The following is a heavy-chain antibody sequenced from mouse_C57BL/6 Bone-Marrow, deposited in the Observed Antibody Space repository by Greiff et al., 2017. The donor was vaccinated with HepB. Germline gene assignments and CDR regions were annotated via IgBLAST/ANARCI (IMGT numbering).Heavy chain of an antibody. CDR3: ARGNGSSRYYYAMDY. V-gene: IGHV1-81*01. CDR1: GYTFTSYG. Sequence: VQLQQSGAELARPGASVKLSCKASGYTFTSYGISWVKQRTGQGLEWIGEIYPRSGNTYYNEKFKGKATLTADKSSSTAYMELRSLTSEDSAVYFCARGNGSSRYYYAMDYWGQGASVTVSS. J-gene: IGHJ4*01. D-gene: IGHD1-1*01. CDR2: IYPRSGNT.